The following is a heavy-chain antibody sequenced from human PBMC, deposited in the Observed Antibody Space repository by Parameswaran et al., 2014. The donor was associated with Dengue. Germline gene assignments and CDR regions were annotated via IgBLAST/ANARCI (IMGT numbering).Heavy chain of an antibody. J-gene: IGHJ4*02. CDR3: AKDEEGRQILFVHSYFDY. D-gene: IGHD2/OR15-2a*01. CDR2: ISGSGGST. CDR1: GFTFSSYA. V-gene: IGHV3-23*01. Sequence: GSLRLSCAASGFTFSSYAMSWVRQAPGKGLEWVSAISGSGGSTYYADSVKGRFTISRDNSKNTLYLQMNSLRAEDTAVYYCAKDEEGRQILFVHSYFDYWGQGTLVTVSS.